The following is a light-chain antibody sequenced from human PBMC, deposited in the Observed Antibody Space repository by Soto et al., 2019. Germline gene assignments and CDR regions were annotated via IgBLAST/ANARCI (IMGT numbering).Light chain of an antibody. J-gene: IGLJ1*01. Sequence: SVLTQPRSVSGSPGQSVTISCTGTSSDVGGYNYVSWYQQHPGKAPKLMIYDVSKRPSGVPDRFSGSKSGNTASLTISGLQAEDEADYYCCSYAGSYTFPYVFGTGTKVTV. CDR1: SSDVGGYNY. V-gene: IGLV2-11*01. CDR3: CSYAGSYTFPYV. CDR2: DVS.